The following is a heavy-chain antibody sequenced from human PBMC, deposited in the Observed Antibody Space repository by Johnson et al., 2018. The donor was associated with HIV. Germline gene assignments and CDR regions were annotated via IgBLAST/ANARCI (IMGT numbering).Heavy chain of an antibody. J-gene: IGHJ3*02. V-gene: IGHV3-15*01. CDR2: IKSKSDGGRT. D-gene: IGHD3-10*01. CDR3: TTGISWFGAITFDI. CDR1: GLTFSNAW. Sequence: VQLVESGGGLVKPGGSLRLSCAASGLTFSNAWMSWVRQGPGKGLEWVGRIKSKSDGGRTDYAAPVKGRFTISRDDSKNTLYLQMNSLKTEDTAVYYCTTGISWFGAITFDIWGQGTMVTVSS.